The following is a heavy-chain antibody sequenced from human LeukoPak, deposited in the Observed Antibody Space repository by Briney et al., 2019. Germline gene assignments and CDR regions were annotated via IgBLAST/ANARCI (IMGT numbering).Heavy chain of an antibody. V-gene: IGHV4-4*07. CDR2: IFSSGST. CDR1: GGSISSHY. CDR3: AREIVVLPATTYYYYYYMDV. J-gene: IGHJ6*03. Sequence: SDTLSLTCTVSGGSISSHYWTWIRQPAGKGLEWIGRIFSSGSTNYNPSLNSRVTMSVDTSKNQFSLKLSSVTAADTAMYYCAREIVVLPATTYYYYYYMDVWGKGTTVTVSS. D-gene: IGHD2-2*01.